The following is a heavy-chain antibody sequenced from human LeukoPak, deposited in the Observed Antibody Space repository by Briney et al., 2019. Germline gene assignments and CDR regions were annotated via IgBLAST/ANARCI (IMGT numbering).Heavy chain of an antibody. V-gene: IGHV1-2*02. J-gene: IGHJ4*02. CDR1: GYTFTGYY. D-gene: IGHD6-13*01. CDR3: ARVRRGGYSSSWYYFDY. CDR2: INPNSGGT. Sequence: ASVKVSCKASGYTFTGYYMHWVRQAPGQGLERMGWINPNSGGTNYAQKFQGRVTMTRDTSISTAYMELSRLRSDDTAVYYCARVRRGGYSSSWYYFDYWGQGTLVTVSS.